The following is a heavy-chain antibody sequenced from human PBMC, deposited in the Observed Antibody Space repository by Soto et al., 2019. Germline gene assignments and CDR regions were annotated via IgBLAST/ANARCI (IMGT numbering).Heavy chain of an antibody. CDR1: GFTFNDYW. Sequence: GGSLRLSCAASGFTFNDYWMYWVRQAPGKGLEWVANIKQDGSERYYVDSARGRFTISRDNAKNSMYLQMNSLRGEDTAVYYCARDNNWHFDFWGQGTLVTVSS. CDR2: IKQDGSER. CDR3: ARDNNWHFDF. J-gene: IGHJ4*02. V-gene: IGHV3-7*01.